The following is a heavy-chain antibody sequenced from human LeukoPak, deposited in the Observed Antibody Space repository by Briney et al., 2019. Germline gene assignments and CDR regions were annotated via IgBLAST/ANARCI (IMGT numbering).Heavy chain of an antibody. CDR2: IAGSGGSS. J-gene: IGHJ4*02. D-gene: IGHD3-10*01. CDR3: AKDRGWFGGSLANFDS. Sequence: GGALRLSCAASGFTFSTYAMSWVRQAPGKGLEWVSAIAGSGGSSYYADSVKGRFSISRDNSKNTLYVQMNSLRAEDTAVYYCAKDRGWFGGSLANFDSWGQGTLVTVSS. CDR1: GFTFSTYA. V-gene: IGHV3-23*01.